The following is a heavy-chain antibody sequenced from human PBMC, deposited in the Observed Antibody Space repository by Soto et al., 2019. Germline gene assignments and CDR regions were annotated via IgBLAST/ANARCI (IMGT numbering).Heavy chain of an antibody. Sequence: QVQLVESGGGLVEPGGSLRLSCAASGFTFSAYFMTWIRQAPGKGPEWLSYITGDGSDISYADSVKGRFTISRDNTKNSLFLQMNGLSAEDTAVYYCGRGNYCVDVWGKGTTVSVSS. CDR1: GFTFSAYF. V-gene: IGHV3-11*01. CDR3: GRGNYCVDV. J-gene: IGHJ6*03. CDR2: ITGDGSDI.